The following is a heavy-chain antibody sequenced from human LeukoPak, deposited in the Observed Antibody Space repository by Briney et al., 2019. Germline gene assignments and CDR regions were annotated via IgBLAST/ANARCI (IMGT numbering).Heavy chain of an antibody. CDR1: GDSISRSGYY. CDR2: IYYTGST. CDR3: ARVPYYFEISGFSFDV. J-gene: IGHJ2*01. D-gene: IGHD3-22*01. Sequence: SETLSLTCTVSGDSISRSGYYWCWIRQPPGKGLAWIGNIYYTGSTYYNSSLKSRITISVDTSKNQFSLTLSSVTAADTAVYYCARVPYYFEISGFSFDVWGRGTLVTVSS. V-gene: IGHV4-39*01.